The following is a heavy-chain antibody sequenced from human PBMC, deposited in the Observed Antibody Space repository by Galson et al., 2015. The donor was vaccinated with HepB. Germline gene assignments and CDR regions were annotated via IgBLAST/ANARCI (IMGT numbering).Heavy chain of an antibody. CDR2: ISGPSRYT. CDR3: ARDRPPWNYHNYNGMDV. J-gene: IGHJ6*02. Sequence: SLRLSCAASGFRFSDYYMTWIRQAPGKGLEWVSFISGPSRYTNYADSVKGRFTVSRDNANSSLYLQMNSLRPEDTAVYYCARDRPPWNYHNYNGMDVWGQGTTVTISS. CDR1: GFRFSDYY. D-gene: IGHD1-7*01. V-gene: IGHV3-11*05.